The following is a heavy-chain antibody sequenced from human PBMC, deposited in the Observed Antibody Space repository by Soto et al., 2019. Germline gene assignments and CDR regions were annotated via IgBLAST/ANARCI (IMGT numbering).Heavy chain of an antibody. D-gene: IGHD3-10*01. Sequence: GGSLRLSCAASGFTFSSYAMHWVRQAPGKGLEWVAVISYDGSNKYYADSVKGRFTISRDNSKNTLYLQMNSLRAEDTAVYYCARDSSLAMVRGVILHGDRNYYYYGMDVWGQGTTVTVSS. J-gene: IGHJ6*02. V-gene: IGHV3-30-3*01. CDR1: GFTFSSYA. CDR2: ISYDGSNK. CDR3: ARDSSLAMVRGVILHGDRNYYYYGMDV.